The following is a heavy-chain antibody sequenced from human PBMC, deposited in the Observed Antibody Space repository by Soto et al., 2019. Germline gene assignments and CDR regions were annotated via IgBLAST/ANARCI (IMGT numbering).Heavy chain of an antibody. CDR2: ISGGGGST. V-gene: IGHV3-23*01. J-gene: IGHJ4*02. CDR1: GFTFISHA. D-gene: IGHD6-19*01. CDR3: ARAVIGRAVAGTLPDY. Sequence: PGGSLRLSCAASGFTFISHAISFIRHSPFTWLEWVSAISGGGGSTYYADAVKGRFTISRDNSKNPLYLQMNSLRAEDTAVYYCARAVIGRAVAGTLPDYWGQGTLVTVSS.